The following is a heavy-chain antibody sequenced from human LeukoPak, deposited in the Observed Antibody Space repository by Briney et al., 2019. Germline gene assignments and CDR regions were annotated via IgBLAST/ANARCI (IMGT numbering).Heavy chain of an antibody. D-gene: IGHD6-13*01. CDR3: ARGIAAAAKQGGFDF. CDR1: GDSISSYY. CDR2: IYITGSS. V-gene: IGHV4-4*07. J-gene: IGHJ4*02. Sequence: PSETLSLTCIVSGDSISSYYWSWIRQPAGKGLEWIGRIYITGSSNYNPSLKSRVTMSVDTSKNHFSLKLSSVTAADTAVNYCARGIAAAAKQGGFDFWGQGTLVTVSS.